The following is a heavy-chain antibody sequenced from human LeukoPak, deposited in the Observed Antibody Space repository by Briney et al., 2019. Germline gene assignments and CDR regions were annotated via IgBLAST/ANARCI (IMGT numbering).Heavy chain of an antibody. J-gene: IGHJ4*02. Sequence: ASVKVSCKASGYTFTNYGISWVRQAPGQGLEWMGWIRAYNGDTKYAQNLQGRVTMTTDTSTTTAYMELRSLRSDDTAVYYCARGAAGGYSPSVDFDYWGQGTLVTVSS. CDR2: IRAYNGDT. CDR1: GYTFTNYG. D-gene: IGHD5-12*01. V-gene: IGHV1-18*01. CDR3: ARGAAGGYSPSVDFDY.